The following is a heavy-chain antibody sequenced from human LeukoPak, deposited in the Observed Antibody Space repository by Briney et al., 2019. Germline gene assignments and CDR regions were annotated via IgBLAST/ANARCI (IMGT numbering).Heavy chain of an antibody. CDR3: SKDTSIGKYCTSGVCSPFDY. D-gene: IGHD2-8*01. CDR1: GFTFSSYA. CDR2: ISDSGDYT. J-gene: IGHJ4*02. Sequence: GGSLRLSCAGSGFTFSSYAMSWVRQAPGKGLEWVSAISDSGDYTYYADSVKGRFTISRDNSKNTLYLHVNSLRAEDTAVYYCSKDTSIGKYCTSGVCSPFDYWGQGTLVTVSS. V-gene: IGHV3-23*01.